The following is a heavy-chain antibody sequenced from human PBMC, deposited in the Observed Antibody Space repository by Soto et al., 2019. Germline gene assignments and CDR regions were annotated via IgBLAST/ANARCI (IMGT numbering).Heavy chain of an antibody. J-gene: IGHJ6*02. CDR2: VNAHNHIT. D-gene: IGHD3-10*01. V-gene: IGHV1-18*01. CDR3: ARAHYGSGSYYGSHYYYGMDV. CDR1: GYSFDSFG. Sequence: ASVKVSCKASGYSFDSFGISWVRQAPGQGLEWMGRVNAHNHITKYSQKFQGRVTITRDTSASTAYMELSSLRSEDTAVYYCARAHYGSGSYYGSHYYYGMDVWG.